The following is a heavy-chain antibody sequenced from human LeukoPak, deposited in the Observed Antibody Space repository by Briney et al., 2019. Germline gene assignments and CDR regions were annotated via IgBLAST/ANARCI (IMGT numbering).Heavy chain of an antibody. D-gene: IGHD6-13*01. CDR2: ISAYNGNT. Sequence: ASVKVSCKASGYTFTSYGISWVRQAPGQGLEWMGWISAYNGNTNYAQKLQGRVTMTTDTSTSTAYMELRSLRSDDTAVYYCASQQQLVRHDAFDIWGQGTMVTVSX. J-gene: IGHJ3*02. CDR3: ASQQQLVRHDAFDI. V-gene: IGHV1-18*01. CDR1: GYTFTSYG.